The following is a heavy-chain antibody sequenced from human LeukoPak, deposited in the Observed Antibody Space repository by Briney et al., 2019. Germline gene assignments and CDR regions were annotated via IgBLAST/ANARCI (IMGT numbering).Heavy chain of an antibody. D-gene: IGHD6-19*01. V-gene: IGHV1-18*01. Sequence: ASVTVSCKASGYTFTSYGISWVRQAPRQGLEWMGWISAYNGNTNYAQKLQGRVTMTTDTSTSTAYMELRSLRSDDTAVYYCARVGSGWYVLDYWGQGTLVTVSS. CDR2: ISAYNGNT. J-gene: IGHJ4*02. CDR3: ARVGSGWYVLDY. CDR1: GYTFTSYG.